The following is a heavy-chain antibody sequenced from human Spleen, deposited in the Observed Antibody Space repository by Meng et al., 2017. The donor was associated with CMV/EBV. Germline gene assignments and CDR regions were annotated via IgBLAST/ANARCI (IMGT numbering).Heavy chain of an antibody. J-gene: IGHJ6*02. CDR3: AKDMLVAAADNGGRHYYYGMDV. V-gene: IGHV3-23*01. CDR1: GFTFSTYA. D-gene: IGHD6-13*01. Sequence: GESLKISCAASGFTFSTYAMYWVRQAPGKGLEWVSGISSSGGSTYYADSVKGRFTVSRDNSKNSLYLQMNSLRAEDTALYYCAKDMLVAAADNGGRHYYYGMDVWGQGTTVTVS. CDR2: ISSSGGST.